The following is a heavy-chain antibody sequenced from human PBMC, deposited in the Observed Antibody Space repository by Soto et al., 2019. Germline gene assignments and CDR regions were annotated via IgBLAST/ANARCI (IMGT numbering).Heavy chain of an antibody. D-gene: IGHD3-22*01. J-gene: IGHJ6*02. Sequence: GASVKVSCKASGYTFTGYYMHWVRQAPGQGLEWMGWIVVGSGNTNYAQKFQERVTITRDMSTSTAYMELSSLRSEDTAVYYCAADGAYYYDSSGYPGDYGMDVWGQGTTVTVSS. CDR1: GYTFTGYY. V-gene: IGHV1-58*02. CDR2: IVVGSGNT. CDR3: AADGAYYYDSSGYPGDYGMDV.